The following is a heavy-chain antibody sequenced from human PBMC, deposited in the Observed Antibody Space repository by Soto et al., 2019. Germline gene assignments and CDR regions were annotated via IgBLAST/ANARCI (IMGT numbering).Heavy chain of an antibody. V-gene: IGHV3-23*01. CDR2: INNSGGGT. CDR3: ARVGGFGATTIDY. D-gene: IGHD3-10*01. J-gene: IGHJ4*02. Sequence: GGSLRLSCAASGFPFSTYAMSWVRQAPGKGLEWVSTINNSGGGTYSPDSMKGRFTISRDNSKNTVYLQMDSLTAADTAVYYCARVGGFGATTIDYWGQGTLVTVSS. CDR1: GFPFSTYA.